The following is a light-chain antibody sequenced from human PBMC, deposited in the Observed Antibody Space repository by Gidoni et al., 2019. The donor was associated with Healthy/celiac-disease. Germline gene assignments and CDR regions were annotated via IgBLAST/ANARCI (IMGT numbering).Light chain of an antibody. CDR1: QSVSSN. CDR2: GAS. Sequence: IVMTQPPATLSVSPGERATLSCRASQSVSSNLAWYQQKPGQAPRLLIYGASTRATGIPARFSGSGSGTEFTLTISSLQSEDFAVYYCQQYNNWPWTFXQXTKVEIK. V-gene: IGKV3-15*01. J-gene: IGKJ1*01. CDR3: QQYNNWPWT.